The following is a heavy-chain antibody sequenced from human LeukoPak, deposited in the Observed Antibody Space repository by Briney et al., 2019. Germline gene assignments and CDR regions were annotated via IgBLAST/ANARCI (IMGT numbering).Heavy chain of an antibody. CDR3: ARFYSRFYYYYMDV. CDR2: ISHSGST. CDR1: GGSFSGYY. D-gene: IGHD6-13*01. Sequence: TSETLSLTCAVYGGSFSGYYWSWIRQPPGKGLEWIGEISHSGSTNYNPSLKGRVTISVDTSKNQFSLKLISVTAADTAVYYCARFYSRFYYYYMDVWDKGTTVTVSS. J-gene: IGHJ6*03. V-gene: IGHV4-34*01.